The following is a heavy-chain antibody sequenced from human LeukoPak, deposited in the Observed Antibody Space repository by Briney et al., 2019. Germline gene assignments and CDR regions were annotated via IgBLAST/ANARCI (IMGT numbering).Heavy chain of an antibody. V-gene: IGHV6-1*01. Sequence: SQTLSLNCAISGDSVSGSSVAWNWIRQSPSRGLEWLGRTYYRSKWLVDYAGSLKGRITINADTSKNQLSLQLHSVTPEDTAMYYCTRFYDTNSFDYWGQGTLVTVSS. CDR1: GDSVSGSSVA. J-gene: IGHJ4*02. CDR2: TYYRSKWLV. CDR3: TRFYDTNSFDY. D-gene: IGHD3-16*01.